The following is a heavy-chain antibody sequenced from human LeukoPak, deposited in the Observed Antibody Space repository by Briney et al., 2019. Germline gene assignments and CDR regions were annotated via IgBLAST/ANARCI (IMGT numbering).Heavy chain of an antibody. Sequence: PSETLSLTCTVSGGSISSSSYYWGWIRQPPGKGLEWIGSIYYSGSTYSNPSLNSRVTISVDTSKNQFSLKLSSVTAADTAVYYCASGNPTSDAFDIWGQGTMVTVSS. CDR3: ASGNPTSDAFDI. CDR1: GGSISSSSYY. V-gene: IGHV4-39*01. D-gene: IGHD1-14*01. CDR2: IYYSGST. J-gene: IGHJ3*02.